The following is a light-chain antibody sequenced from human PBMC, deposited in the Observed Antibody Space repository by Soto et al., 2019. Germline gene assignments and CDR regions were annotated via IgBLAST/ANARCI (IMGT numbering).Light chain of an antibody. J-gene: IGKJ1*01. CDR1: QDISNY. V-gene: IGKV1-27*01. CDR2: AAS. Sequence: DIQMTQSPFSLSASVGDRIIITCRASQDISNYLAWYQQKPGKDPNLLIYAASTLQSGVPSRFSGSVSGTVFTLTINSLQPEDVATYYCQKYNTAPRTFGQGTKVEIK. CDR3: QKYNTAPRT.